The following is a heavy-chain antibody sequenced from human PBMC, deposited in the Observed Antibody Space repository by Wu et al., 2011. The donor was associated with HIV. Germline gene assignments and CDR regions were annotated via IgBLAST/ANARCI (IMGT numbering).Heavy chain of an antibody. CDR2: IIPIFGTA. Sequence: QVQLVQSGAEVKKPGSSMKVSCTASGGTFSSYAISWVRQAPGQGLEWMGRIIPIFGTAIYAHKFQGRLTITADKSSNTASMELTSLKSEDTAVYYCATDPTILGEGWGQGTRVTVSS. J-gene: IGHJ1*01. CDR1: GGTFSSYA. CDR3: ATDPTILGEG. D-gene: IGHD5-24*01. V-gene: IGHV1-69*14.